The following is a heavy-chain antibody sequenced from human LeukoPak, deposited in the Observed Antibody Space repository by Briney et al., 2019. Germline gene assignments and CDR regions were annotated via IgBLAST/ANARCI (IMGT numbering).Heavy chain of an antibody. Sequence: SETLSLTCSVSGASINSYYWSWIRQPPGKGLGWIGYIYYSGSTNYNPSLKSRVTISVDTSKNQFSLKLSSVTAADTAVYYCARARSSTSSFDPWGQGTLVTVSS. CDR2: IYYSGST. D-gene: IGHD2-2*01. V-gene: IGHV4-59*01. J-gene: IGHJ5*02. CDR3: ARARSSTSSFDP. CDR1: GASINSYY.